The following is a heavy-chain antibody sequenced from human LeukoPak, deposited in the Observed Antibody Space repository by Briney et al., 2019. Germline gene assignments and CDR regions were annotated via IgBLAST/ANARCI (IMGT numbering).Heavy chain of an antibody. CDR2: ISYDGSNK. J-gene: IGHJ6*02. CDR1: GFTFSSYA. CDR3: ARDAHTGSGTYWGGVDYYYGLDV. D-gene: IGHD3-10*01. V-gene: IGHV3-30-3*01. Sequence: GGSLRLSCAASGFTFSSYAMHWFRQAPGKGLEWVAVISYDGSNKYYADSVKGRFTISRDNSKNTLYLQMNSLRAEDTAVYYCARDAHTGSGTYWGGVDYYYGLDVWGQGTTVTVSS.